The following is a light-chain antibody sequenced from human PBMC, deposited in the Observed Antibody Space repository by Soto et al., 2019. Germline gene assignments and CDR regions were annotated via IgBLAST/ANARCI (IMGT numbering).Light chain of an antibody. CDR2: GAS. V-gene: IGKV3-15*01. Sequence: EIVMAQSPATLSGSPGERATLSCRASQSVSTNLAWYQQKPGQAPRLLIYGASTRATGIPARFSGSGSGTEFTLTISSLQSEDFAVYYCQHYNNWPFTFGGGTKWIS. J-gene: IGKJ4*01. CDR1: QSVSTN. CDR3: QHYNNWPFT.